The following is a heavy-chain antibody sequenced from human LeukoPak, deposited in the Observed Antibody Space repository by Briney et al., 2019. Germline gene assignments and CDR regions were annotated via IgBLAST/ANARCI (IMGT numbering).Heavy chain of an antibody. CDR1: GFTFSSYA. D-gene: IGHD3-22*01. V-gene: IGHV3-23*01. Sequence: GGSLRLSCAASGFTFSSYAMSWVRQAPGKGLEWVSAISGSGGSTYYADSVKGRFTISRDNSKNTLYLQMNGLRAEDTAVYYCAKKLDYDSSGYLGAYFDYWGQGTLVTVSS. CDR2: ISGSGGST. CDR3: AKKLDYDSSGYLGAYFDY. J-gene: IGHJ4*02.